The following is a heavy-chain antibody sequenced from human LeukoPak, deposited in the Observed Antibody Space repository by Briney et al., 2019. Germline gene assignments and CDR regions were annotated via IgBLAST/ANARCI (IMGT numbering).Heavy chain of an antibody. CDR1: GYTFNIYG. D-gene: IGHD5-18*01. V-gene: IGHV1-18*01. CDR3: ARGGYSYGYMGYFDY. Sequence: ASVKVSCKASGYTFNIYGIGWVRQAPGQGLEWMGWINAYNGNTNYAQKLQGRVTMTTETYTSTAYMELRSLRSADTAVYYCARGGYSYGYMGYFDYWGQGTLVTVSS. J-gene: IGHJ4*02. CDR2: INAYNGNT.